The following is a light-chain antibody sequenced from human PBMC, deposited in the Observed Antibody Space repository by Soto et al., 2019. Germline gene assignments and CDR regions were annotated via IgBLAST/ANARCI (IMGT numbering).Light chain of an antibody. CDR3: QQYFVWVT. J-gene: IGKJ3*01. V-gene: IGKV3-15*01. CDR1: QSVSSN. CDR2: GAS. Sequence: EIVITQSPSTLSVSPGERATFSYRASQSVSSNLAWYQQKPGQAPRLLIYGASNRATGIPARFSGSGSGTEFTLTISSLQSADFAVYYCQQYFVWVTFGPGTKVDIK.